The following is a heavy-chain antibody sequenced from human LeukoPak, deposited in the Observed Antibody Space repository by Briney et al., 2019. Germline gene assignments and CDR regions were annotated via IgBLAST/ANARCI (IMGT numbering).Heavy chain of an antibody. CDR3: ASGRGRASDYYYGMDV. J-gene: IGHJ6*02. CDR2: IYSGGDT. CDR1: GFTVSSNY. Sequence: GSLRLSCVASGFTVSSNYMSWVRQAPGKGLEWVSVIYSGGDTYYADSVKGRFTISRDNSKNTLYLQMNSLRAEDTAGYYCASGRGRASDYYYGMDVWGQGTTVTVSS. V-gene: IGHV3-53*01. D-gene: IGHD3-10*01.